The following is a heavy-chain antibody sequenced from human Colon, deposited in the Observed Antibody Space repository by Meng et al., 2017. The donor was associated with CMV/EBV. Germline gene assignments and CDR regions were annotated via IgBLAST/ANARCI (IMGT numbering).Heavy chain of an antibody. D-gene: IGHD2/OR15-2a*01. CDR3: ARENSTSTGGFDF. Sequence: SGGSINRCDYYWAWIRQSPGKGLEWIGYIHHSGNTFYNPSLKSRVTISVDTSNKHFSLNLRSVTAADTAVYYCARENSTSTGGFDFWGQGTLVTVSS. CDR2: IHHSGNT. CDR1: GGSINRCDYY. J-gene: IGHJ4*02. V-gene: IGHV4-30-4*08.